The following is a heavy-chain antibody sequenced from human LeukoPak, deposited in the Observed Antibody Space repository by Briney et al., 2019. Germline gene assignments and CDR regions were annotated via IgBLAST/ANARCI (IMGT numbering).Heavy chain of an antibody. CDR1: GGSFSGYY. CDR2: INHSGST. V-gene: IGHV4-34*01. J-gene: IGHJ6*02. CDR3: AREERFLEWLRFYYYGMDV. D-gene: IGHD3-3*01. Sequence: SETLSLTCAVYGGSFSGYYWSWIRQPPGKGLEWIGEINHSGSTNYNPSLKSRVTISVDTSKNQFSLKLSSVTAADTAVYYCAREERFLEWLRFYYYGMDVWGQGTTVTVSS.